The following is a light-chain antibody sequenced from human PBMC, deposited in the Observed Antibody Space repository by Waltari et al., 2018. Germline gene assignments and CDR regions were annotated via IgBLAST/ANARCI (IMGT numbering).Light chain of an antibody. CDR3: QVWDASRDRGV. J-gene: IGLJ3*02. CDR1: NIGSNS. Sequence: SYVLTQPPSVSVAPGQTARITCSATNIGSNSVHWYQQRPGQAPVLVMCDDSDRPSGIPARFSGSNSGNTAILTVSGVEVGDEADYYCQVWDASRDRGVFGGGTKLSVL. CDR2: DDS. V-gene: IGLV3-21*02.